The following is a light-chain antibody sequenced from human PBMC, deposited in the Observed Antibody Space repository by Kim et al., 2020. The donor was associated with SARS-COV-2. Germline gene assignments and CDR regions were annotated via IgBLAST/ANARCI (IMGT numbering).Light chain of an antibody. CDR3: AAWDDSLNGLV. CDR2: TKN. J-gene: IGLJ2*01. V-gene: IGLV1-44*01. Sequence: GERVTITWSGRWYNSGSNTINWYQQLQGTAPKLLIYTKNQRPSGVADRFSGCKSGTSASLASCRLQSEDEADYYCAAWDDSLNGLVFGGGSQLTIL. CDR1: WYNSGSNT.